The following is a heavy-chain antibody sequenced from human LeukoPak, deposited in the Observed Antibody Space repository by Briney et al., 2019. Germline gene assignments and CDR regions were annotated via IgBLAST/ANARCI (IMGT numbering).Heavy chain of an antibody. J-gene: IGHJ6*03. CDR2: INPDGSDK. D-gene: IGHD3-10*01. Sequence: PGGSPRLSCEASGFTFSSHWMGWVRQTPGKGLEWVANINPDGSDKVYGDSVKGRFTISRDNAKNSLFLQMNSLRAEDTAVYYCARDSFFGSGLRALDYYHMDVWGKGTTVTVSS. CDR1: GFTFSSHW. CDR3: ARDSFFGSGLRALDYYHMDV. V-gene: IGHV3-7*01.